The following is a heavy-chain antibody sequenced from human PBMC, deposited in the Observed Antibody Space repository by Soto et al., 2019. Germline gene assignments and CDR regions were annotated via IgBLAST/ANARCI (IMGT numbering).Heavy chain of an antibody. CDR1: GYTFTSHY. J-gene: IGHJ4*02. V-gene: IGHV1-46*03. CDR3: SRGLWQWLFDY. CDR2: IDPSGGAT. Sequence: QVQLVQSGAEVKKPGASVMVSCRASGYTFTSHYMHWVRQAPGQGLEWMGMIDPSGGATTYAQKLQGRVTITWDASTTTVYMELSSLSPEDTAVYSCSRGLWQWLFDYWGQGSLVTVSS. D-gene: IGHD6-19*01.